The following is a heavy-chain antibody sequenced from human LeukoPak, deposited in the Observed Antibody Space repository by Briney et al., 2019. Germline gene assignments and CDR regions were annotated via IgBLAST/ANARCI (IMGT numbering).Heavy chain of an antibody. V-gene: IGHV1-3*04. J-gene: IGHJ4*02. D-gene: IGHD3-10*01. Sequence: ASVKVSCKASGYTFTNYAMHWVRQAPGQRLEWMGWINTGNGNTKYSQEFQGRVTITRDTSTSTAYMELRSLRSDDTAVYYCARDLRIRGPHLGYWGQGTLVTVSS. CDR3: ARDLRIRGPHLGY. CDR2: INTGNGNT. CDR1: GYTFTNYA.